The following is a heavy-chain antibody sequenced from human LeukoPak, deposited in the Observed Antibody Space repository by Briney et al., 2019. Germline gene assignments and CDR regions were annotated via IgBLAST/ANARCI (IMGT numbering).Heavy chain of an antibody. J-gene: IGHJ4*02. Sequence: SETLSLTCAVSGGPISSGGYSWSWIRQPPGKGLEWIGYIYHSGSTYYNPSLKSRVTISVDRSKNQFSLKLSSVTAADTAVYYCARDRGGGVDYWGQGTLVTVSS. V-gene: IGHV4-30-2*01. CDR1: GGPISSGGYS. CDR3: ARDRGGGVDY. D-gene: IGHD2-15*01. CDR2: IYHSGST.